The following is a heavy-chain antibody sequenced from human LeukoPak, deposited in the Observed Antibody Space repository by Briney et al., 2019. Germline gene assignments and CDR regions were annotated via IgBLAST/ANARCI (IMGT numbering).Heavy chain of an antibody. CDR2: ISSSGSTI. Sequence: GGSLRLSCAASGFTLSSYEMNWVRQAPGKGLEWVSYISSSGSTIYYADSVKGRFTISRDNAKNSLYLQMNSLRAEDTAVYYCAKTLEGKAVAGKIDYWGQGTLVTVSS. J-gene: IGHJ4*02. CDR3: AKTLEGKAVAGKIDY. D-gene: IGHD6-19*01. CDR1: GFTLSSYE. V-gene: IGHV3-48*03.